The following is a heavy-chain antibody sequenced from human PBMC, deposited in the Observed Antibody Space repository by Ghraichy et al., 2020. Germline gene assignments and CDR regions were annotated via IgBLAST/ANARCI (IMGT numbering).Heavy chain of an antibody. V-gene: IGHV6-1*01. Sequence: TLSLTCAISGDTVSSNSATWNWIRQSPSGGLEWLGRTYYRSKWFNDYALSVKSRITINPDTSKNQFSLQLNSVTPEDTAVYYCARATSGRIDFWGQGTLVTVSS. CDR1: GDTVSSNSAT. D-gene: IGHD6-19*01. CDR3: ARATSGRIDF. J-gene: IGHJ4*02. CDR2: TYYRSKWFN.